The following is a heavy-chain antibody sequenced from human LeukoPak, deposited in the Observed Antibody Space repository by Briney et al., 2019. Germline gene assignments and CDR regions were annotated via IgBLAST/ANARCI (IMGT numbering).Heavy chain of an antibody. J-gene: IGHJ4*02. D-gene: IGHD5-24*01. CDR2: IWYDGSNK. CDR1: GFTFSSYG. Sequence: PGGSLRLPCAASGFTFSSYGMHWVRQAPGKGLEWVAVIWYDGSNKYYADSVKGRFTISRDNSKNTLYLQMNSLRAEDTAVYYCARGPRRDGYNFGYWGQGTLVTVSS. CDR3: ARGPRRDGYNFGY. V-gene: IGHV3-33*01.